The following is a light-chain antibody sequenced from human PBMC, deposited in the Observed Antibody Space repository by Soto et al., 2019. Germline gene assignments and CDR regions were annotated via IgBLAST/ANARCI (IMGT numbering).Light chain of an antibody. J-gene: IGKJ3*01. CDR3: QQYNNWPPRVT. CDR1: QSVSSN. V-gene: IGKV3-15*01. Sequence: EIVMTQSPATLSVSPGERATLSCRASQSVSSNLAWYQQKPGQAPRLLIYGASTRATGIPARFSGSGSGTECTLTISSLQCEDFAVYYCQQYNNWPPRVTFGPGTKVDIK. CDR2: GAS.